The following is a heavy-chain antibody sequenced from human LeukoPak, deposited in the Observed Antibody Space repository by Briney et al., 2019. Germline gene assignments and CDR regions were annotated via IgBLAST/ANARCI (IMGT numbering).Heavy chain of an antibody. J-gene: IGHJ4*02. Sequence: ASVKVSRKASGYTFTGYYMHWVRQAPGQGLEWMGWINPNSGGTNYAQKFQGRVTMTRGTSISTAYMELSRLRSDDTAVYYCARDLVVPAARGDYWGQGTLVTVSS. D-gene: IGHD2-2*01. CDR2: INPNSGGT. V-gene: IGHV1-2*02. CDR3: ARDLVVPAARGDY. CDR1: GYTFTGYY.